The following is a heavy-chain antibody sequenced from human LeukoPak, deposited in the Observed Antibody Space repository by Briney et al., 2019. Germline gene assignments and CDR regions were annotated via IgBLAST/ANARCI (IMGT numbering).Heavy chain of an antibody. CDR1: GGSISSYY. J-gene: IGHJ4*02. D-gene: IGHD6-19*01. V-gene: IGHV4-34*01. CDR2: INHSGST. Sequence: PSETLSLTCTVSGGSISSYYWSWIRQPPGKGLEWIGEINHSGSTNYNPSLKSRVTISVDTSKNQFSLKLSSVTAADTAVYYCARESVAGKDYWGQGTLVTVSS. CDR3: ARESVAGKDY.